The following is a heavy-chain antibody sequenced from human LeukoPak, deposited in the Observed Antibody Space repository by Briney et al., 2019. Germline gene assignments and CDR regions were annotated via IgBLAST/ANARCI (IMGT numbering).Heavy chain of an antibody. Sequence: ASVKVSCKASGYTFTSYYMHWVRQAPGQGLEWMGIINPSGGSTSYAQKFQGRVTMTRDMSTSTVYMELSSLRSEDTAVYYCARDYGTGRLGYWGQGTLVTVSS. CDR3: ARDYGTGRLGY. CDR2: INPSGGST. D-gene: IGHD3-9*01. V-gene: IGHV1-46*03. J-gene: IGHJ4*02. CDR1: GYTFTSYY.